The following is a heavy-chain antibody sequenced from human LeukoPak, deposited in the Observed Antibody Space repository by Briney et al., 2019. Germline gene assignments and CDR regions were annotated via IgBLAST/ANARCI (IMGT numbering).Heavy chain of an antibody. CDR1: GFTFSHYS. D-gene: IGHD4-23*01. J-gene: IGHJ4*02. CDR2: ISSWSGST. Sequence: GGSLRLSCAASGFTFSHYSMNWVRQAPGKGLEWVSYISSWSGSTYYADSVKGRFTISRDNGRNSLYLQMNSLRTEDTAVYYCARGGSPYGGNSDYFDYWGQGTLVTVSS. CDR3: ARGGSPYGGNSDYFDY. V-gene: IGHV3-48*01.